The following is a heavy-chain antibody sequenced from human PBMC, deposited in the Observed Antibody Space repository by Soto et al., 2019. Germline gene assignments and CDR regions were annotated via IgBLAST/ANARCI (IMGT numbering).Heavy chain of an antibody. J-gene: IGHJ4*02. CDR2: IYWDDST. CDR3: AHKGPEDWPLDY. D-gene: IGHD3-9*01. V-gene: IGHV2-5*02. Sequence: QITLKESGPTLVSPTQTLTLTCAFSGFSLSTSGVGVGWIRQPPGKALEWLAVIYWDDSTHYSPSLRSRLTITNDTSKNQVVLTITNMDPMDTGTYYFAHKGPEDWPLDYWGQGTLVTVSS. CDR1: GFSLSTSGVG.